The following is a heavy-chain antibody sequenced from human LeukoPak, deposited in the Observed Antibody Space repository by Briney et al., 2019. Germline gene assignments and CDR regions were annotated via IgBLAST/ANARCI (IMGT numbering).Heavy chain of an antibody. V-gene: IGHV1-8*01. CDR2: MNPSSGDT. D-gene: IGHD2-21*01. CDR3: ARVVMKAFYYYYMDV. J-gene: IGHJ6*03. Sequence: ASVKVSCKASGYTFSDYDVNWVRQAPGQGLEWMGWMNPSSGDTGYAQKFQGRVTMTRSMSKNTAYMELSRLRSEDTAVYFCARVVMKAFYYYYMDVWGKGTTIIISS. CDR1: GYTFSDYD.